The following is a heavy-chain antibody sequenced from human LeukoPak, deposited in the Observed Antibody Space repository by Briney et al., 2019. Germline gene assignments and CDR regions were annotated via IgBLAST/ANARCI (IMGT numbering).Heavy chain of an antibody. Sequence: GGSLRLSCAASGFTFSSYSMNWVRQAPGKGLEWVSYITGSSSTIYYADSVKGRFTISRDNAKNSLYLQVNSLRAEDTAVYYYARDKTTVTCNWFDPWGQGTLVTVSS. D-gene: IGHD4-17*01. V-gene: IGHV3-48*01. CDR3: ARDKTTVTCNWFDP. CDR2: ITGSSSTI. CDR1: GFTFSSYS. J-gene: IGHJ5*02.